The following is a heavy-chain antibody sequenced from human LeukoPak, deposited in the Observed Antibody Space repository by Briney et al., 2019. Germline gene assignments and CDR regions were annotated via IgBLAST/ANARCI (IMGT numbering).Heavy chain of an antibody. Sequence: PSQTLSLTCTVSGGSVSSGDYYWTWIRQPAGKGLEWIGRIYTSGSTSYSPSLKSRVTISLDTSKNQFSLRLSSVTAADTAVYYCASSTVTLRGYYFDYWGQGTLVTVSS. CDR1: GGSVSSGDYY. CDR2: IYTSGST. CDR3: ASSTVTLRGYYFDY. J-gene: IGHJ4*02. D-gene: IGHD4-17*01. V-gene: IGHV4-61*02.